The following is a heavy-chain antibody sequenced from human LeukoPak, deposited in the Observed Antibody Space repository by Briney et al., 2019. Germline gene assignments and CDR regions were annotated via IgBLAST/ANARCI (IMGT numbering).Heavy chain of an antibody. V-gene: IGHV3-23*01. CDR1: GFTFSSYA. CDR3: AKDAHPYNWNYGEVDY. D-gene: IGHD1-7*01. Sequence: GGSLRLSCAASGFTFSSYAMSWVRQAPGKGLEWVSAISGSGGSTYYADSVKGRFTISRDNSKNTPYLQMNSLRAEDTAVYYCAKDAHPYNWNYGEVDYWGQGTLVTVSS. J-gene: IGHJ4*02. CDR2: ISGSGGST.